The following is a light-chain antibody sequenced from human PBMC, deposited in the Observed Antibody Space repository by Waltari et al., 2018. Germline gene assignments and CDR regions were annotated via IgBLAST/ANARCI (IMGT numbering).Light chain of an antibody. V-gene: IGKV1-16*01. Sequence: IQIAPSPSSVPACVGDGVSVTCRWSQGINNYLAWIQQQPGKSPKSLIYGEASLQSGVPRGFSGGGSGTDFTLTISSLQHEDFTTYYCQQSSVYPRTFGQGTKVEIK. CDR2: GEA. J-gene: IGKJ1*01. CDR3: QQSSVYPRT. CDR1: QGINNY.